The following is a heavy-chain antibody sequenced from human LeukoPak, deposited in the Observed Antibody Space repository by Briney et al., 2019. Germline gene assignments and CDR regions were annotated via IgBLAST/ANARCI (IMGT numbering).Heavy chain of an antibody. CDR3: AGGGDSGGYYYPMFDY. Sequence: SETLSLTCTVSGGSISSYYWSWIRQPPGKGLEWIGYIYYSGSTTYNPSLKRRGTISVDTSKHQCSLKLKSVTAADTAVYYCAGGGDSGGYYYPMFDYWGQGTLVTVSS. CDR1: GGSISSYY. CDR2: IYYSGST. J-gene: IGHJ4*02. D-gene: IGHD3-22*01. V-gene: IGHV4-59*01.